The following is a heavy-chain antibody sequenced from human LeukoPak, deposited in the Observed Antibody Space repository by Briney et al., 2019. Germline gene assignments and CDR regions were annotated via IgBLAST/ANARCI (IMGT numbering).Heavy chain of an antibody. Sequence: PGGSLRLSCAASGFAFSSYATSWVRQAPGKGLEWVSAISGSGGSTYYADSVKGRFTISRDNSKNTLYLQMNSLRAEDTAVYYCAKCGTVKDYYFDYWGQGTLVTVSS. J-gene: IGHJ4*02. CDR3: AKCGTVKDYYFDY. CDR2: ISGSGGST. CDR1: GFAFSSYA. D-gene: IGHD2-15*01. V-gene: IGHV3-23*01.